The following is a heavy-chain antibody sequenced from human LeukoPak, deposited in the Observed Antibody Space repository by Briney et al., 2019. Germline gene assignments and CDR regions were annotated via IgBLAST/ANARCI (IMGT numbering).Heavy chain of an antibody. J-gene: IGHJ4*02. D-gene: IGHD3-3*01. CDR2: INHSRST. CDR1: GGSFSGYY. CDR3: ARGGDFWSGIYFDY. V-gene: IGHV4-34*01. Sequence: SETLSLTCAVYGGSFSGYYWSWIRQPPGKGLEWIGEINHSRSTNSNPSLKTRVTISVDTSKNQFPLKLSSVTAADTAVYYCARGGDFWSGIYFDYRGQGTLVTVSS.